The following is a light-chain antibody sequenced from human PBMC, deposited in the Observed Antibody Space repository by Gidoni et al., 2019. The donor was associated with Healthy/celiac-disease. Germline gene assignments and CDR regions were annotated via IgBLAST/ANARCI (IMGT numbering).Light chain of an antibody. J-gene: IGKJ1*01. CDR2: AAS. Sequence: EIVMTQSPATLPVSPGASATLPCRACQSVSSNLAWYQQKPGQAPRLLIYAASTRATGIPARFSGSGSGTEFTLTISSLQSEDFAVYYCQQYNNWLRTFGEGTKVEIK. V-gene: IGKV3-15*01. CDR1: QSVSSN. CDR3: QQYNNWLRT.